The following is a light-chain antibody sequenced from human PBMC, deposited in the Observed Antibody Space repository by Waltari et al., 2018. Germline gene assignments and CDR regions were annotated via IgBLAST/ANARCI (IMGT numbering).Light chain of an antibody. CDR1: SSDVGGYKY. J-gene: IGLJ3*02. CDR2: DVS. Sequence: QSALTQPRSVSGSPGQSLTISCTGTSSDVGGYKYVSWYQQHPGKAPKLMIYDVSKWPSGVPDRFSGSKSGNTASLTISGLQAEDEAEYHCCSYAGNYTEVFGGGTKLTVL. CDR3: CSYAGNYTEV. V-gene: IGLV2-11*01.